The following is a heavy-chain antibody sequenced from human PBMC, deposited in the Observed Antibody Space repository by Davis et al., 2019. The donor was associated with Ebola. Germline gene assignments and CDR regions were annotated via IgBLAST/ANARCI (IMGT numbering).Heavy chain of an antibody. Sequence: ASVKVSCKASGYTFTGYYMHWVRQAPGQGLEWMGWINPNSGGTNYAQKFQGRVTMTRDTSISTAYMELSRLRSDDTAVYYCARDAEVLEWLLLRIDAFDIWGQGTMVTVSS. J-gene: IGHJ3*02. CDR2: INPNSGGT. D-gene: IGHD3-3*01. V-gene: IGHV1-2*02. CDR3: ARDAEVLEWLLLRIDAFDI. CDR1: GYTFTGYY.